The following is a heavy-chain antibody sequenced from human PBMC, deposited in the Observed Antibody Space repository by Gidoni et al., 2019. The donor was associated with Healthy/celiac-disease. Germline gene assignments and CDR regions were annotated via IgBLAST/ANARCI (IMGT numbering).Heavy chain of an antibody. D-gene: IGHD2-21*02. V-gene: IGHV4-61*02. J-gene: IGHJ4*02. CDR1: GGSLSSGSYY. CDR3: AREDCGGDCADY. Sequence: QVQLQESGPGLVKPSQTLSLTCTVSGGSLSSGSYYWSWIRQPAGKGLEWIGRIYTSGSTNYNPSLKSRVTISVDTSKNQFSLKLSSVTAADTAVYYCAREDCGGDCADYWGQGTLVTVSS. CDR2: IYTSGST.